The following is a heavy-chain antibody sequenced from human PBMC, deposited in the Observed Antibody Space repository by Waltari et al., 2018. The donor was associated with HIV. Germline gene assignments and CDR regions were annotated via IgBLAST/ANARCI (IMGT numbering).Heavy chain of an antibody. J-gene: IGHJ4*02. V-gene: IGHV3-21*01. CDR1: GFTFSSYS. CDR3: ARVPLWFGEFSLDY. Sequence: EVQLVESGGGLVKPGGSLRLSCAASGFTFSSYSMNWVRQAPGKGLEWVSSISSSSIYIYYADSVMGRFTISRDNAKNSLYLQMNSLRAEDTAVYYCARVPLWFGEFSLDYWAREPWSPSPQ. CDR2: ISSSSIYI. D-gene: IGHD3-10*01.